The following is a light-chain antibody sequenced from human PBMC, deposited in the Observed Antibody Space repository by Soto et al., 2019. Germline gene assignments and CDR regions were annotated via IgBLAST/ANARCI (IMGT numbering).Light chain of an antibody. CDR1: QSVSSSY. Sequence: EIVLTQSPGTLFLSPGDRATLSCRASQSVSSSYLAWYQQRPGLAPRLLIYGASSRATGIPDRFSGSGSGTDFTLTISRLEPEDFAVYYCQQYGSSPYTFGPGTKLEIK. CDR2: GAS. CDR3: QQYGSSPYT. V-gene: IGKV3-20*01. J-gene: IGKJ2*01.